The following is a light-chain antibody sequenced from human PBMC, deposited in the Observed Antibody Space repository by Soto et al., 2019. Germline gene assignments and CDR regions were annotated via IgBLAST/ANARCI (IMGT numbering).Light chain of an antibody. V-gene: IGKV1-12*01. J-gene: IGKJ3*01. CDR1: QDISSW. Sequence: DIQMTQSPSSVSASVGDRVTITCRASQDISSWLAWYQQKPGKAPKLLIYAASSLQSGVPSRISGSGSGTDFTPTISSLQPEDFATYYCQQASRLSPIAFGPGTTVDIK. CDR2: AAS. CDR3: QQASRLSPIA.